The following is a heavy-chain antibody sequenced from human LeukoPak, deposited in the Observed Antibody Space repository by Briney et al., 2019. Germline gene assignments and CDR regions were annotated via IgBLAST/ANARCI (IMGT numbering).Heavy chain of an antibody. J-gene: IGHJ6*02. CDR3: ARARGYSNAADV. CDR1: GGSFSGYY. CDR2: VSYTGST. Sequence: PSETLSLTCAVYGGSFSGYYWSWIRQAPGKGLEWIGYVSYTGSTNYNPSLKGRVTISGDTTKNQFSLKLSSVTAADTAVYYCARARGYSNAADVWGQGTTVTVSS. V-gene: IGHV4-59*01. D-gene: IGHD5-18*01.